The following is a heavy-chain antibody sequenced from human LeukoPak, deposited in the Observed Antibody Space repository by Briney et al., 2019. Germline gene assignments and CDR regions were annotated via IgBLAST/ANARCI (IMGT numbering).Heavy chain of an antibody. J-gene: IGHJ4*02. Sequence: PSETLSLTCTVSGGSISSSSYYWDWIRQPPGKGLEWIGSLYYSGSTYYNPFLKSRVTISVDTSKNQFSLKLSSVTAADTAVFYCARRSYYDSSAIFDYWGQGTLVTVSS. CDR3: ARRSYYDSSAIFDY. CDR1: GGSISSSSYY. V-gene: IGHV4-39*01. D-gene: IGHD3-22*01. CDR2: LYYSGST.